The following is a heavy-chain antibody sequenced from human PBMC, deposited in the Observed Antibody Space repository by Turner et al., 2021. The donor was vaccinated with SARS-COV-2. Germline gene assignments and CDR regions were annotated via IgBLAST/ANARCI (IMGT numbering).Heavy chain of an antibody. D-gene: IGHD2-21*02. CDR3: ATGYAYCGGDCSIHY. J-gene: IGHJ4*02. CDR2: FDPEDAET. Sequence: QVQLVQSGAEVKKPGASVKVSCKVSGYTLTELSMHWVRQAPGKGLEWMGGFDPEDAETIYAQKFQGRGTMTEDTSSDTAYMELSSLRSEDTAVYYCATGYAYCGGDCSIHYWGQGTLVTVSS. CDR1: GYTLTELS. V-gene: IGHV1-24*01.